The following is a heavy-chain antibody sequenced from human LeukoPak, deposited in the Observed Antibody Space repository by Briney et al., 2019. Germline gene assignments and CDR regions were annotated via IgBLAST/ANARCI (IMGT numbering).Heavy chain of an antibody. Sequence: RLGESLKISCKGSGYSFTSYWIGWVRQMPGKGLEWIGIIYPVDADTRYSPSFQAQVTISADKSISTAYLQWSSLKASDTAMYYCARVPNSGSYYGIDYWGQGTLVTVSS. CDR2: IYPVDADT. V-gene: IGHV5-51*01. CDR3: ARVPNSGSYYGIDY. J-gene: IGHJ4*02. D-gene: IGHD1-26*01. CDR1: GYSFTSYW.